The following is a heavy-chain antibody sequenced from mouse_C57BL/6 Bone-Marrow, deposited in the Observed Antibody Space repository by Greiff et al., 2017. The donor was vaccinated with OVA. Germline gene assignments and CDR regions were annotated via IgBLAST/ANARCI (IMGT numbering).Heavy chain of an antibody. V-gene: IGHV14-4*01. J-gene: IGHJ4*01. D-gene: IGHD2-5*01. Sequence: VQLQQSGAELVRPGASVKLSCTASGFTIKDYYMHWVKQRPEQGLEWIGWIDPENGDTEYASKVPGKATITADTSANTAYLQLSVLTSEDTAVYYCTTYSNFYYAMDYWGQGTSVTVSS. CDR1: GFTIKDYY. CDR2: IDPENGDT. CDR3: TTYSNFYYAMDY.